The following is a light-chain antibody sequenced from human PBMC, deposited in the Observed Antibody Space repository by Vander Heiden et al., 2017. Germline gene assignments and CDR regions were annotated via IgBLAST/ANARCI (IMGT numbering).Light chain of an antibody. Sequence: ELVLTQSPATLSLSPGERATLSCRASQSVSSYLAWYQQKPGQAPRLLIYDASNRATGVPARFSGSGSERDFTLTISSLEPEDFAIYYCQQRSNWRDAFGGGTRVEIK. CDR3: QQRSNWRDA. J-gene: IGKJ4*01. V-gene: IGKV3-11*02. CDR2: DAS. CDR1: QSVSSY.